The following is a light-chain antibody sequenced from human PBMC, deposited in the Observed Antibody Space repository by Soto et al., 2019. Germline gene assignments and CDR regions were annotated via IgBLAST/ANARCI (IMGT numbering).Light chain of an antibody. V-gene: IGKV1-12*01. CDR2: AAS. CDR3: QQDNSFPWT. J-gene: IGKJ1*01. Sequence: QMSPSPSSVAEPVGDRLTLTFRASQVINSWLAWFQQKPGKAPKLLIYAASNLQSGVTSRFSGSGSGTDFTLTISSLQTEELATYDCQQDNSFPWTVGQLNKVEIK. CDR1: QVINSW.